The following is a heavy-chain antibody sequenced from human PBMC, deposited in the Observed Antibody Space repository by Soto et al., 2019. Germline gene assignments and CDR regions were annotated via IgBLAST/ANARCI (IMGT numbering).Heavy chain of an antibody. CDR1: GYTFTSYD. Sequence: ASVKVSCKASGYTFTSYDINWVRQATGQGLEWMGWMNPNSGNTGYAQKFKGRVTMTRNTSISTAYMELSSLRSKDTAVYYCARGRSYGFPFDYWGQGTPVTVSS. D-gene: IGHD5-18*01. J-gene: IGHJ4*02. CDR2: MNPNSGNT. V-gene: IGHV1-8*01. CDR3: ARGRSYGFPFDY.